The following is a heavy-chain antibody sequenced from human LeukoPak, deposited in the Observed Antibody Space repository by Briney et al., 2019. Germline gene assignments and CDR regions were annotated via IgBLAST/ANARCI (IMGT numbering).Heavy chain of an antibody. D-gene: IGHD6-19*01. CDR3: ARNTIAVAGTSVPDY. CDR1: GFTFSSYG. CDR2: IWYDGSNK. J-gene: IGHJ4*02. Sequence: GGSLRLSCAASGFTFSSYGMHWVRQAPGKGLEWVAVIWYDGSNKYYADSVKGRFTISRDNSKNTLYLQMNSLRAEDTAVYYCARNTIAVAGTSVPDYWGQGTLVTVSS. V-gene: IGHV3-33*01.